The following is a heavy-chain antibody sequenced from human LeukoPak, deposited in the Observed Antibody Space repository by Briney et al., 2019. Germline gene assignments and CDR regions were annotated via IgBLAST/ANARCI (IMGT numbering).Heavy chain of an antibody. CDR2: ISAYNGNT. Sequence: EASVKVSCKASGYTFTSYGISWVRQAPGQGLEWMGWISAYNGNTNYAQKLQGRVTMTTDTSTSTAYMELRSLRSDDTAVYYCARFGVGPYSSSWPPRKVFDYWGQGTLVTVSS. D-gene: IGHD6-13*01. CDR3: ARFGVGPYSSSWPPRKVFDY. J-gene: IGHJ4*02. CDR1: GYTFTSYG. V-gene: IGHV1-18*01.